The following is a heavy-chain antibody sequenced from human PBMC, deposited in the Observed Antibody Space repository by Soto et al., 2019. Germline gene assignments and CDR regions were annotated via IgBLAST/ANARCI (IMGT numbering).Heavy chain of an antibody. CDR1: GFTFSSYA. D-gene: IGHD1-1*01. Sequence: PGGSLRLSCAASGFTFSSYAMSWVRQAPGKGLEWVSAISGSGGSTYYADSVKGRFTISRDNSKNTLYLQMNSLRAEDTAVYYCAKDQTGPRGLLWFDPWGQGTLVTVSS. CDR2: ISGSGGST. J-gene: IGHJ5*02. CDR3: AKDQTGPRGLLWFDP. V-gene: IGHV3-23*01.